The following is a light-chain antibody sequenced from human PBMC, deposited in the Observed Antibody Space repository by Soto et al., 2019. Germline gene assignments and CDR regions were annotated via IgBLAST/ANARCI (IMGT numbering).Light chain of an antibody. J-gene: IGKJ1*01. CDR3: QQYGSSPRT. V-gene: IGKV3-20*01. Sequence: EIVLTQSPCTLSMSPGEGATLSCRASQSVTGSYLAWYQQKPGQAPRLLIYGASSRATGIPDRFSGSESGTDFTLTISRLEPEDFAVYYCQQYGSSPRTFGQGTKVEI. CDR2: GAS. CDR1: QSVTGSY.